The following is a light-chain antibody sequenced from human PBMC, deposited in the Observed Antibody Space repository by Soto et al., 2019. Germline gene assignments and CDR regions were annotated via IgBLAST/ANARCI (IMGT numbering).Light chain of an antibody. J-gene: IGKJ5*01. V-gene: IGKV3-11*01. CDR3: QQRSSWPIT. Sequence: EIGLTQSPATLSLSPGERATLSCRASQSVTSYLAWYQQRPGQAPRLLIYDASRRATGIPARFSGSGSGADFTLTISTLEPEDVAVYYCQQRSSWPITFGQGTRLEIK. CDR1: QSVTSY. CDR2: DAS.